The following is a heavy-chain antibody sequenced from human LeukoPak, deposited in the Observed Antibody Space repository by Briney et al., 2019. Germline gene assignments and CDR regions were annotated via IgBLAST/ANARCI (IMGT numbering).Heavy chain of an antibody. CDR1: GGSISSYY. Sequence: PSETLSLTWTVSGGSISSYYRSWIRQPAGKGLEWIGRIYTRGSTNYNPSLKSRVTMSVDTSKNQCSLKLSSVTAADTAVYYCARDCGGDCYHPRPNDAFDIWGQGTMVTVSS. J-gene: IGHJ3*02. CDR3: ARDCGGDCYHPRPNDAFDI. CDR2: IYTRGST. D-gene: IGHD2-21*02. V-gene: IGHV4-4*07.